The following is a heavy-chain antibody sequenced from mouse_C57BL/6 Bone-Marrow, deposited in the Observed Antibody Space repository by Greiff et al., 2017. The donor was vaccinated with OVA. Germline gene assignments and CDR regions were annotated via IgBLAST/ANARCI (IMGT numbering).Heavy chain of an antibody. J-gene: IGHJ3*01. CDR1: GYTFTSYG. Sequence: VQLQQSGAELARPGASVKLSCKASGYTFTSYGISWVKQRTGQGLAWIGEIYPRSGNTYYNEKFKGKATLTAAKSSRTAYKELRSQKSEDAAVYFGARGRYSKALAYWGKGTRVTVAA. D-gene: IGHD2-5*01. V-gene: IGHV1-81*01. CDR2: IYPRSGNT. CDR3: ARGRYSKALAY.